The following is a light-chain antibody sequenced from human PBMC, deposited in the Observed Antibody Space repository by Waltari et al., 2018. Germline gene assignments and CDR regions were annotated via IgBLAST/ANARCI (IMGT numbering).Light chain of an antibody. CDR1: ALAKKD. CDR2: KDR. J-gene: IGLJ3*02. CDR3: YSATDNYRV. V-gene: IGLV3-27*01. Sequence: SYELTQPSSVSVSPGQTARTTCSGAALAKKDARWFQPKPGQAPVVVIYKDRERPSGIPERFSGSSSGTTVTLTISGAQVEDEGDYYCYSATDNYRVFGGGTKLTVL.